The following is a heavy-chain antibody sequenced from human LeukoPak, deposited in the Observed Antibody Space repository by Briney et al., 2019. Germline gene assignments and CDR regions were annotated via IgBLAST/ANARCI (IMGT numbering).Heavy chain of an antibody. V-gene: IGHV3-23*01. Sequence: GGSLRHSCEASGFTFGSYGMSWVRQAPGKGLEWVSAISGGGGGTYHADSVKGRFTISRDNSKNTLYLQMNSLRAEDAAVYFCAKRVAHSSGAYWDYWGQGILVTVSS. CDR3: AKRVAHSSGAYWDY. CDR2: ISGGGGGT. D-gene: IGHD6-19*01. CDR1: GFTFGSYG. J-gene: IGHJ4*02.